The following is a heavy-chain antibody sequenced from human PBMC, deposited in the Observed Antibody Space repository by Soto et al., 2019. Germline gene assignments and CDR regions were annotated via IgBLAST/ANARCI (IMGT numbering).Heavy chain of an antibody. Sequence: QIQLVQSGAEVKKPGASVKVSCKASGYTFTDHGISWVRQAPGQGLEWGGWISAFTDYTDYAQKFRGRVTMTTDKSTNTAYMELRSLPSDDTAVYSCAKDRPRLTQQIVNVYWGQGTLVTVSS. V-gene: IGHV1-18*01. J-gene: IGHJ4*02. CDR2: ISAFTDYT. CDR1: GYTFTDHG. D-gene: IGHD6-13*01. CDR3: AKDRPRLTQQIVNVY.